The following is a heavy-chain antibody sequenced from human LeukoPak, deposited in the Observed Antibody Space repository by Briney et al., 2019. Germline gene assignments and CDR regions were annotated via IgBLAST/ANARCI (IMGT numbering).Heavy chain of an antibody. CDR2: IWHDGSEK. Sequence: GGSLRLSCAASGFTFSRDAMHWVRQAPGKGLEWVAVIWHDGSEKFYVDSVKGRFTISRDNSKNTLYLQMNSLRAEDTAVYYCARDLIAVTTPDRGQGTLVTVSS. D-gene: IGHD4-17*01. J-gene: IGHJ4*02. CDR1: GFTFSRDA. CDR3: ARDLIAVTTPD. V-gene: IGHV3-33*01.